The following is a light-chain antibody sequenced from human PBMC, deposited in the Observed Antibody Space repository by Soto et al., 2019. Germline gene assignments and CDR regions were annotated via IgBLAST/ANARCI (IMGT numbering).Light chain of an antibody. V-gene: IGKV1-39*01. J-gene: IGKJ3*01. Sequence: DIRMTQSPSSLSASVGDRVTITCRASQSISSYLNWYQQKPGKAPKLLIYAASSLQSGVPSRFSGSGSGTDFTLTISSLQPEDFATYYCQQSYSTPLTFGPGT. CDR2: AAS. CDR3: QQSYSTPLT. CDR1: QSISSY.